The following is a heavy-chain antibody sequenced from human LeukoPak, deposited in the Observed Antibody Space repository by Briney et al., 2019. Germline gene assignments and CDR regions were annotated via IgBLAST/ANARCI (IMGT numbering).Heavy chain of an antibody. CDR3: ARRDCGGDCYSGVKIDY. V-gene: IGHV4-30-2*01. Sequence: SQTLSLTCAVSGGSISSGGYSWSWIRQPPGKGLEWIGYIYHSGSTYYNPSLKSRVTISVDRSKNQFSLKLSSVTAADTAVYYCARRDCGGDCYSGVKIDYWGQGTLVTVSS. D-gene: IGHD2-21*01. CDR1: GGSISSGGYS. J-gene: IGHJ4*02. CDR2: IYHSGST.